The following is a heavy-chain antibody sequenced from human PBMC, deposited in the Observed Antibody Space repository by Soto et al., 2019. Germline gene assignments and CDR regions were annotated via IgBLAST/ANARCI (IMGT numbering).Heavy chain of an antibody. Sequence: GALRLSCAASGFTFSNAWMSWVRQAPGKGLEWVGRIKTKTDGGTTDYAAPVKGRFTISRDDSKNTLYLQMNSLKTEDIAVYYCTTDSSSWYFDYWGQGTLVTVSS. CDR2: IKTKTDGGTT. V-gene: IGHV3-15*01. J-gene: IGHJ4*02. CDR3: TTDSSSWYFDY. CDR1: GFTFSNAW. D-gene: IGHD6-13*01.